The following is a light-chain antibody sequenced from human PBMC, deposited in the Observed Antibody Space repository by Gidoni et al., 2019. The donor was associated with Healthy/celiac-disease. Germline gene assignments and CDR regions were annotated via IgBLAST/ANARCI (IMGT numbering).Light chain of an antibody. CDR3: QQYNNWPRGYI. CDR2: GAS. V-gene: IGKV3-15*01. J-gene: IGKJ2*01. CDR1: QSVSSN. Sequence: EIVMTQSPATLSVSPGERATLPCRASQSVSSNLAWYQQKPGQAPRLLIYGASTRATGIPARFSGSGSGTEFTLTISSLQSEDFAVYYCQQYNNWPRGYIFGQGTKLEIK.